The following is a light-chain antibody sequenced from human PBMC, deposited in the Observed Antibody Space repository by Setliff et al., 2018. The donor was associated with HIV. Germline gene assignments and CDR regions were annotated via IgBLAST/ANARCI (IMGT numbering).Light chain of an antibody. Sequence: QSALTQPRSVSGSPRQSATISCTGTTSDVGGYNFVSWYQHHPGKAPKLMIFDVSNRPSGVPDRFSGSKSGNTASLTISGLQADDEAVYFCCSYAGSHTFVFGTGTKVTVL. V-gene: IGLV2-11*01. CDR1: TSDVGGYNF. CDR2: DVS. J-gene: IGLJ1*01. CDR3: CSYAGSHTFV.